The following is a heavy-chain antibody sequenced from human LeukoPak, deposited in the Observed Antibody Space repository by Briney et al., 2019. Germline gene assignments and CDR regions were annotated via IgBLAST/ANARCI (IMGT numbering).Heavy chain of an antibody. D-gene: IGHD3-22*01. Sequence: GRSLRLSCAASGFTFSNAWMRWVRQAPGKGLEWVGRIKSKTDGGTTDYAAPVKGRFTIPRDDSKNTLYLQMNSLKTEDTAVYYCTTVRVGGITLFYWGQGTLVTVSS. V-gene: IGHV3-15*01. J-gene: IGHJ4*02. CDR2: IKSKTDGGTT. CDR3: TTVRVGGITLFY. CDR1: GFTFSNAW.